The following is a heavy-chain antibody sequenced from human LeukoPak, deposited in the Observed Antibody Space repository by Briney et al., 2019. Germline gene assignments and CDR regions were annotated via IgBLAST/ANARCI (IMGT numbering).Heavy chain of an antibody. J-gene: IGHJ6*03. CDR3: ARTGSYGLYYYMDV. Sequence: ASVKVSCKASGYTFTSYDINWVRQATGQGLEWMGWMNPNSGNTGYAQKFQGRVTITRNTSISTAYMELSSLRSEDTAVYYCARTGSYGLYYYMDVWGKGTTVTVPS. D-gene: IGHD3-10*01. CDR2: MNPNSGNT. V-gene: IGHV1-8*03. CDR1: GYTFTSYD.